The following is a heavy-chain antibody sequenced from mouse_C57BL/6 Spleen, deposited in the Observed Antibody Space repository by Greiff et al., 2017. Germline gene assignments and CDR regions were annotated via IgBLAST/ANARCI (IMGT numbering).Heavy chain of an antibody. V-gene: IGHV1-64*01. CDR1: GYTFTSYW. CDR3: ARSQGSLDAWFAY. D-gene: IGHD3-3*01. CDR2: IHPNSGST. Sequence: QVQLQQSGAELVKPGASVKLSCKASGYTFTSYWMHWVKQRPGQGLEWIGMIHPNSGSTNYTEKFKSKATLTVDKSSSTAYMQLSSLTSEDASVYYGARSQGSLDAWFAYWGQGTLVTVSA. J-gene: IGHJ3*01.